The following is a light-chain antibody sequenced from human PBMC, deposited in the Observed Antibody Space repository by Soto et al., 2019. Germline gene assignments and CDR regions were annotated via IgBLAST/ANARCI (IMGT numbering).Light chain of an antibody. Sequence: DIQMTQPPSSLSASVGDRVTITCRASQSISSYLNWYQQKPGKVPKVLIYAASTLQSGVPSRFSGSGSGTDFTLTISSLQPEDFATYYCQQSSGAPWTFGQGTKVEI. CDR3: QQSSGAPWT. CDR1: QSISSY. J-gene: IGKJ1*01. CDR2: AAS. V-gene: IGKV1-39*01.